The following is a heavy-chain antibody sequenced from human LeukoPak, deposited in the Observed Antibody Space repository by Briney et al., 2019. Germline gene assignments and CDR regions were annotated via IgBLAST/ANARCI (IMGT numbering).Heavy chain of an antibody. D-gene: IGHD6-6*01. Sequence: SETLSLTCAVYGGSFSGYYWSWIRQPPGKGLEWIGEINHSGSTNYNPSLKSRVTISVDTSKNQFSLKLSSVTAADTAVYYCARGAARPVYWGQGTLVTVSS. CDR3: ARGAARPVY. CDR1: GGSFSGYY. V-gene: IGHV4-34*01. J-gene: IGHJ4*02. CDR2: INHSGST.